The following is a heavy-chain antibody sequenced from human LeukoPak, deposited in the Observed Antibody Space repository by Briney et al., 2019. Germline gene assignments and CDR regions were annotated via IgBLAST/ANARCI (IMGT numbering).Heavy chain of an antibody. CDR1: GYSFTSYG. V-gene: IGHV1-18*01. D-gene: IGHD2-2*01. Sequence: ASVNVSCKASGYSFTSYGISWVRQAPGQGLEWMGWISAYNGNTNYAQKLQGRVTMTTDTSTSTAYMELRSLRSDDTAVYYCARAVVVPATEGFDPWGQGTLVTVSS. CDR2: ISAYNGNT. CDR3: ARAVVVPATEGFDP. J-gene: IGHJ5*02.